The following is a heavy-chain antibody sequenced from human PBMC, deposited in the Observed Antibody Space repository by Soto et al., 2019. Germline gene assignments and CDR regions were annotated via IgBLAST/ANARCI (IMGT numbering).Heavy chain of an antibody. CDR1: GFTFSSYS. CDR2: ISSSSSYI. J-gene: IGHJ4*02. D-gene: IGHD6-13*01. Sequence: EVQLVESGGGLVKPGGSLRLSCAASGFTFSSYSMNWVRQAPGKGLEWVSSISSSSSYIYYAASVKGRFTISRDNAKNSLYLQMNSLRAEDTAVYYCARGTIAAAGNWGQGTLVTVSS. CDR3: ARGTIAAAGN. V-gene: IGHV3-21*01.